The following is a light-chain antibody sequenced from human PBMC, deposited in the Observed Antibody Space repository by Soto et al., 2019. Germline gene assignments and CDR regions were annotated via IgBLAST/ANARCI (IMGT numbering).Light chain of an antibody. CDR2: EVS. CDR3: SSYTSSATSS. Sequence: SALTQPPSGFRAPWESGPKSCTRTSRDVGGYNRVSWYQQSPGTAPKLLIYEVSNRPSGVPDRFSGSKSGNTASLTISGLQAEDEADYYCSSYTSSATSSFGTGTKVTVL. V-gene: IGLV2-18*02. J-gene: IGLJ1*01. CDR1: SRDVGGYNR.